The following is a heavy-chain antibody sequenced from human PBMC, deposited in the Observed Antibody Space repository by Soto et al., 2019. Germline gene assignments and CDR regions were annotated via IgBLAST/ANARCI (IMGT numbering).Heavy chain of an antibody. V-gene: IGHV4-30-2*01. CDR3: AVAYCGGDCYTPRLPYGMEV. Sequence: SETLSLTCAVSGGSISTSDYTCSWILQPPGRGLEWIGSVYHSVATHYMPSLKNRLTMSIDKSKNQFSLDLTSVTAADTAVYYCAVAYCGGDCYTPRLPYGMEVWGQGTTVTVSS. J-gene: IGHJ6*02. D-gene: IGHD2-21*02. CDR2: VYHSVAT. CDR1: GGSISTSDYT.